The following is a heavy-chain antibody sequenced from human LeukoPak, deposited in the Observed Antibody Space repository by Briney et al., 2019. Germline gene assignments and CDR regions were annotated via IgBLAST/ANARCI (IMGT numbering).Heavy chain of an antibody. J-gene: IGHJ5*02. CDR3: ARESMVRGVFWFDP. CDR1: GFTFRSYS. D-gene: IGHD3-10*01. CDR2: ISSSSSTI. Sequence: GGSLRLSCAASGFTFRSYSMNWVRQAPGEGLGWVSYISSSSSTIYYADSVKGRFTISRDNAKNSLYLQMNSLRAEDTAVYYCARESMVRGVFWFDPWGQGTLVTVSS. V-gene: IGHV3-48*04.